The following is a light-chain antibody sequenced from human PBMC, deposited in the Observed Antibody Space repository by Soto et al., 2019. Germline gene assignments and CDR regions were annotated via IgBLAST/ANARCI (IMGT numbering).Light chain of an antibody. CDR1: SSDVGGYNF. V-gene: IGLV2-14*03. CDR3: SSYTSSSTPYV. CDR2: DVN. J-gene: IGLJ1*01. Sequence: QSALTQPASVSGSPGQSIAISCTGTSSDVGGYNFVSWYQQHPGKAPKLMIYDVNNRPSGVSSRFSGSKSGNTAFLTISGLQAEDEADEYCSSYTSSSTPYVFGTGTKVTVL.